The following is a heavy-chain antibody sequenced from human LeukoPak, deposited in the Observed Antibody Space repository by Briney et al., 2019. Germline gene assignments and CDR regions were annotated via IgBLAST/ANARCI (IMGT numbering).Heavy chain of an antibody. CDR1: GFTFSGYW. CDR3: ARTLGYCSSTSCFGYYFDY. D-gene: IGHD2-2*01. Sequence: GESLRLSCAASGFTFSGYWMSWVRQAPGKGLEWVANIKQDGSGKYYVDSVKGRFTISRDNAKNSLYLQMNSLRAEDTAVYYCARTLGYCSSTSCFGYYFDYWGQGTLVTVSS. CDR2: IKQDGSGK. V-gene: IGHV3-7*01. J-gene: IGHJ4*02.